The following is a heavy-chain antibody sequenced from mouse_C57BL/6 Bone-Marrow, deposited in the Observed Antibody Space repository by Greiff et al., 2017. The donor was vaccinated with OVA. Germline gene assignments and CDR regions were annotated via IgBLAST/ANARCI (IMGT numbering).Heavy chain of an antibody. CDR3: ANPITTVEDWYFDV. J-gene: IGHJ1*03. CDR2: ISSGSSTI. Sequence: EVQVVGSGGGLVKPGGSLKLSCAASGFTFSDYGMHWVRQAPEKGLEWVAYISSGSSTIYYADTVKGRFTISRDNAKNTLFLQMTSLRSEDTAMYYCANPITTVEDWYFDVWGTGTTVTVSS. CDR1: GFTFSDYG. V-gene: IGHV5-17*01. D-gene: IGHD1-1*01.